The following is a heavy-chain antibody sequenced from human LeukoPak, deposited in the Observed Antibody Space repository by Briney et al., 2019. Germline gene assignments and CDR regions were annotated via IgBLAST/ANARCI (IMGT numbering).Heavy chain of an antibody. J-gene: IGHJ6*02. CDR2: ISSSSSYI. CDR1: GLTFSSYS. Sequence: GGSLRLSCAASGLTFSSYSMNWVRQAPGKGLEWVSSISSSSSYIYYADSVKGRFTISRDNAKNSLYLQMNSLRAEDTAVYYCARSYSPSGDYYYYGMDVWGQGTTVTVSS. D-gene: IGHD2-15*01. V-gene: IGHV3-21*01. CDR3: ARSYSPSGDYYYYGMDV.